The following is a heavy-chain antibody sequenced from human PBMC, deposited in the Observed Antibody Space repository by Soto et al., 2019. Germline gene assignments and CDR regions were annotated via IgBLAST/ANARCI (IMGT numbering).Heavy chain of an antibody. V-gene: IGHV3-23*01. CDR3: AKPLQVY. J-gene: IGHJ4*02. Sequence: GGSLRLSCAASGFTFSSYAMTWVRQAPGKGLEYVSTLSGSGVSAYYADSVKGRFTISRDNSKNTLYLQMNSLRVEDTAIYYCAKPLQVYWGQGTLVTVSS. CDR2: LSGSGVSA. CDR1: GFTFSSYA.